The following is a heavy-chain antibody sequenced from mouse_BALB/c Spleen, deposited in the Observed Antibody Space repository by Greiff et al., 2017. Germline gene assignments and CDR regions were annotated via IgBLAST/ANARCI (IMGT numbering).Heavy chain of an antibody. J-gene: IGHJ3*01. CDR2: ISSGGGST. D-gene: IGHD1-1*02. V-gene: IGHV5-12-1*01. Sequence: EVNVVESGGGLVKPGGSLKLSCAASGFAFSSYDMSWVRQTPEKRLEWVAYISSGGGSTYYPDTVKGRFTISRDNAKNTLYLQMSSLKSEDTAMYYCARHGDPYGVSGGFAYWGQGTLVTVSA. CDR1: GFAFSSYD. CDR3: ARHGDPYGVSGGFAY.